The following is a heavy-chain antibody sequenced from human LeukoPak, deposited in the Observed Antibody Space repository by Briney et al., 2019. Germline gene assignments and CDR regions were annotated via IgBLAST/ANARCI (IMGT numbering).Heavy chain of an antibody. CDR2: ITDVGDI. D-gene: IGHD2-15*01. V-gene: IGHV3-23*01. J-gene: IGHJ4*02. Sequence: PGGSLRLSCAASGLTFSKSALTWVRQAPGKGLEWVSTITDVGDIFYTYSVRGRFTISRDNSKNTVYMQMDGLRAEDTAVYYCTGDRGGSPTDVFDYWGQGTLVTVSS. CDR3: TGDRGGSPTDVFDY. CDR1: GLTFSKSA.